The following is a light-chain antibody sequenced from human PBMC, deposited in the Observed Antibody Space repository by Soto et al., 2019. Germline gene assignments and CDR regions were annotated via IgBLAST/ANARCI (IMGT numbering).Light chain of an antibody. V-gene: IGLV1-40*01. CDR1: SSNIGAGYD. Sequence: QSLLTQPPSVSGAPGQRVTISGTWSSSNIGAGYDVHWYRQLPGTAPTVLIYGNINRPSGVPDRFSASKSGTSASLAITGLQAEDEADYYCQSYDNNLVVFGGGTKVTVL. J-gene: IGLJ2*01. CDR2: GNI. CDR3: QSYDNNLVV.